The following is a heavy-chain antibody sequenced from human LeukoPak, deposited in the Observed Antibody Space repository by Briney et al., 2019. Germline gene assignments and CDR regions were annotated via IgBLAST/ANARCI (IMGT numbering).Heavy chain of an antibody. Sequence: PGRSLRLSCAAPGSTFSSYGMYWVRQAPGKGLEWVAVISYDGSNKYYADSVKGRFTISRDNSKNTLYLQMNSLRAEDTAVYYCARGFGRSGGSWIDYWGQGTLVTVSS. V-gene: IGHV3-30*03. CDR2: ISYDGSNK. D-gene: IGHD2-15*01. CDR3: ARGFGRSGGSWIDY. CDR1: GSTFSSYG. J-gene: IGHJ4*02.